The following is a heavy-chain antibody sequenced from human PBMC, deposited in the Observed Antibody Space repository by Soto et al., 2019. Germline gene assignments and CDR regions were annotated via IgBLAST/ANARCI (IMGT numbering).Heavy chain of an antibody. CDR2: INFDNGNT. Sequence: QVQLWQSGAEVKKPGASVKVSCKASGYTFTSYGISWVRQAPGQGLEWMGWINFDNGNTYYAQKVQGRVTMTPDASTGTAYMELSSLRSDASAVFYCARDPVAGTDFDYWGQGNLVTVSS. J-gene: IGHJ4*02. CDR3: ARDPVAGTDFDY. V-gene: IGHV1-18*01. D-gene: IGHD6-19*01. CDR1: GYTFTSYG.